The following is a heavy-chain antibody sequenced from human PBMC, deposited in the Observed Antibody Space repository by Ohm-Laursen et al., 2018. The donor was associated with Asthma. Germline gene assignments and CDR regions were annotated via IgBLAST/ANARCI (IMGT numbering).Heavy chain of an antibody. CDR3: ARDVMDWYSPALDF. J-gene: IGHJ4*02. CDR1: GFTFSSYA. D-gene: IGHD3/OR15-3a*01. Sequence: SLRLSCAASGFTFSSYAMHWVRQAPGKGLEWLAVISYDSSLKYYADSVNGRFTISRDDFKSTLYLQMNSLRADDTALYYCARDVMDWYSPALDFWGQGTLVTVSS. V-gene: IGHV3-30*19. CDR2: ISYDSSLK.